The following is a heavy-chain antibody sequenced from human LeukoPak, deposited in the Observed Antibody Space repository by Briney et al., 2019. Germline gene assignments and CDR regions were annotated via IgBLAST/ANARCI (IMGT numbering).Heavy chain of an antibody. V-gene: IGHV4-34*01. J-gene: IGHJ5*02. CDR2: INHSGST. CDR1: GGSFSGYY. Sequence: LETLSLTCAVYGGSFSGYYWSWIRQPPGKGLEWIGEINHSGSTNYNPSLKSRVTISVDTSKNQFSLKLSSVTAADTAVYYCARVGYDFWSGHPRGWFDPWGQGTLVTVSS. CDR3: ARVGYDFWSGHPRGWFDP. D-gene: IGHD3-3*01.